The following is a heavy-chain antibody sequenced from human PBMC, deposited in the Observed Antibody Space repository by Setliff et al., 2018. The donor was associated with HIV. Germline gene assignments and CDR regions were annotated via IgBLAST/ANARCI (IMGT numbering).Heavy chain of an antibody. J-gene: IGHJ4*02. CDR1: GFTFSSYW. CDR3: LRAAESE. D-gene: IGHD3-10*01. CDR2: INSDGSST. Sequence: GGSLRLSCAASGFTFSSYWMHWVRQVPGKGLVWVSRINSDGSSTTYADFVKGRFTISRDNAKSTLYLQMNSLRVEDTAVYYCLRAAESEWGQGTLVTVSS. V-gene: IGHV3-74*03.